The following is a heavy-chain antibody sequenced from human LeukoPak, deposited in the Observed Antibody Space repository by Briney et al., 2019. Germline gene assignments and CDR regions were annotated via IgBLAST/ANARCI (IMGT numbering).Heavy chain of an antibody. J-gene: IGHJ4*02. D-gene: IGHD2-2*01. CDR3: AKDSCTSCPPAGFY. V-gene: IGHV3-30-3*01. Sequence: PGGSLRLSCAASGFTFSSYAMHWVRQAPGKGLEWVAVISYDGSNKYYADSVKGRFTISRDNSKNTLYLQMNSLRAEDTAVYYCAKDSCTSCPPAGFYWGQGTLVTVSS. CDR1: GFTFSSYA. CDR2: ISYDGSNK.